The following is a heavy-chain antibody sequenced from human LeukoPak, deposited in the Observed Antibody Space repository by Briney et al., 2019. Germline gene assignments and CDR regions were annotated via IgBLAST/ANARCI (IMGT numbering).Heavy chain of an antibody. CDR3: ARDRSVNIAAAPFDP. CDR1: GYTFTGYY. Sequence: GASVKVSCKASGYTFTGYYMHWVRQAPGQGLEWMGWINPNSGGTNYAQKFQGRVTMTRDTSISTAYMELSSLRSEDTAVYYCARDRSVNIAAAPFDPWGQGTLVTVSS. D-gene: IGHD6-13*01. V-gene: IGHV1-2*02. J-gene: IGHJ5*02. CDR2: INPNSGGT.